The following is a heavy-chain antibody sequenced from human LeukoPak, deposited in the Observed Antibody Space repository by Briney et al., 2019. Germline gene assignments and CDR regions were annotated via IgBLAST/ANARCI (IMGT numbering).Heavy chain of an antibody. CDR3: ARESGISGSCEFDY. Sequence: GASVKVPCKASGYTFTSYGISWVRQAPGQGLEWMGWISAYNGNTNYAQKLQGRVTMTTDTSTSTAYMELSSLRSEDTAVYYCARESGISGSCEFDYWGQGTLVTVSS. V-gene: IGHV1-18*01. J-gene: IGHJ4*02. D-gene: IGHD1-26*01. CDR2: ISAYNGNT. CDR1: GYTFTSYG.